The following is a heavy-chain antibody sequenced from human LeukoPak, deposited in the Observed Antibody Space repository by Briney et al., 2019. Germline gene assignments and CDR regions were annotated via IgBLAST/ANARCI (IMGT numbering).Heavy chain of an antibody. V-gene: IGHV1-18*01. CDR2: ISAYNGNT. J-gene: IGHJ4*02. D-gene: IGHD4-23*01. CDR1: GYTFTSYG. CDR3: ARTLDYGGNSAY. Sequence: SVKFSCKASGYTFTSYGISWVRQAPGQGLEWMGWISAYNGNTNYAQKLQGRVTMTTDTSTSTAYMELRSLRSDDTAVYYCARTLDYGGNSAYWGQGTLVTVSS.